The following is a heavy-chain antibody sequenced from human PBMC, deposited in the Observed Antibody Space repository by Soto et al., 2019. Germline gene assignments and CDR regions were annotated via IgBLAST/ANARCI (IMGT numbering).Heavy chain of an antibody. J-gene: IGHJ3*02. D-gene: IGHD2-15*01. CDR2: IIPIFGTA. CDR1: GGTFSSYA. V-gene: IGHV1-69*01. Sequence: QVQLVQSGAEVKKPGSSVKVSCKASGGTFSSYAISWVRQAPGQGLEWMGGIIPIFGTANYAQKFQGRVTITADESTSTAYMELSSLRSDDTAVYYCARGDIVVVVAISTFDAFDIWGQGTMVTVSS. CDR3: ARGDIVVVVAISTFDAFDI.